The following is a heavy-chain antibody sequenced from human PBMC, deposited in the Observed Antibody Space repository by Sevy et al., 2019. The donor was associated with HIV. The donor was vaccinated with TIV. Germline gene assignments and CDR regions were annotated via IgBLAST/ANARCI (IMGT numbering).Heavy chain of an antibody. J-gene: IGHJ6*02. CDR3: AKDRGYYYDGSGYYGSYYYYGMDV. CDR2: ISYDGSNK. D-gene: IGHD3-22*01. Sequence: GESLTISCAASGFTFSSYGMHWVRQAPGKGLEWVAVISYDGSNKYYADSVKGRFTISRDNSKNTLYLQMNSLRAEDTAVYYCAKDRGYYYDGSGYYGSYYYYGMDVWGQGTTVTVSS. CDR1: GFTFSSYG. V-gene: IGHV3-30*18.